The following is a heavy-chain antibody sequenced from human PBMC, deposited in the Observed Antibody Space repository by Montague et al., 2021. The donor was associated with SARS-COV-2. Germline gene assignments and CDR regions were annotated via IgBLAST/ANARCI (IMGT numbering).Heavy chain of an antibody. CDR3: VRCVTGGAFDV. CDR2: IIYRGAS. CDR1: GGSINSSSYY. V-gene: IGHV4-39*02. D-gene: IGHD4-11*01. J-gene: IGHJ3*01. Sequence: SETLSLTCIVSGGSINSSSYYWARIRQPPGKGLEWIATIIYRGASWSDLSLRCRVTISADTSRNHFNLKLTSATAADMGLYYCVRCVTGGAFDVWGQGTMVTVSS.